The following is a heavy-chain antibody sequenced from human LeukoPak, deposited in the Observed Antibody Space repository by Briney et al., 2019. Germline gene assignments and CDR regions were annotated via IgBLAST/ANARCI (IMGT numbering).Heavy chain of an antibody. CDR3: ARDREGSNWFDP. Sequence: SETLSLTCVVSGGSLSSLNWWTWVRQPPGKGLEWIGEIYHSGNINSNPSLTSRGTISLDESKNQFSLKVTSVTAADTAVYYCARDREGSNWFDPWGQGTLVTVSS. CDR1: GGSLSSLNW. CDR2: IYHSGNI. D-gene: IGHD1-26*01. J-gene: IGHJ5*02. V-gene: IGHV4-4*02.